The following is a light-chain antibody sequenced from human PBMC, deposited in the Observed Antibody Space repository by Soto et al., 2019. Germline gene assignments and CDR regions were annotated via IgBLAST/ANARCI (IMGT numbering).Light chain of an antibody. Sequence: QSVPTQSPSASATPGQRVTISCSGSYSNIGGNSVNWFQQLPRSAPKLLIYADSQRPSGVPDRFSGSKSGTSASLAISGLQSEDEADYYCAAWDDGMRAWVFGGGTKLTVL. CDR2: ADS. V-gene: IGLV1-44*01. CDR3: AAWDDGMRAWV. J-gene: IGLJ3*02. CDR1: YSNIGGNS.